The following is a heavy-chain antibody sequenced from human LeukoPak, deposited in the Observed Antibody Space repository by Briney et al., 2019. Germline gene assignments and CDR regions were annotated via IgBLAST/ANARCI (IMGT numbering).Heavy chain of an antibody. CDR2: IYTSGST. J-gene: IGHJ4*02. CDR3: ARDPTYYEFWSGYPIGYFDY. D-gene: IGHD3-3*01. Sequence: SETLSLTCTVSGGSISSYYWSWIRQPAGKGLEWIGRIYTSGSTNYNPSLKSGVTMSVDTSKNQFSLKLSSVTAADTAVYYCARDPTYYEFWSGYPIGYFDYWGQGTLVTVSS. CDR1: GGSISSYY. V-gene: IGHV4-4*07.